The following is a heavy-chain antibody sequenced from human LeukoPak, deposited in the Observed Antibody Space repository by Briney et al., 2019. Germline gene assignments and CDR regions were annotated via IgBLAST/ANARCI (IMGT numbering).Heavy chain of an antibody. V-gene: IGHV4-31*11. CDR3: ARVGVAAKSSRYFDY. CDR1: GGSFSGYY. D-gene: IGHD2-15*01. Sequence: SETLSLTCALYGGSFSGYYWSWIRQHPGKGLEWIGYIHYSGSTYYNPSLKSRVTISVDTSKKQFSLKLSSVTAADTAVYYCARVGVAAKSSRYFDYWGQGTLVTVSS. J-gene: IGHJ4*02. CDR2: IHYSGST.